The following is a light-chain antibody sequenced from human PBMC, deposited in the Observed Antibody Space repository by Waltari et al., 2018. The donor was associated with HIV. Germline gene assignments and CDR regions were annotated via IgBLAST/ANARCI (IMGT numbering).Light chain of an antibody. CDR1: SSNIGKNT. Sequence: QSVLTQPPSASGTPGQRVTISCSGRSSNIGKNTINWYQQLPGTAPKLLIYLNNQRPSGVPDRFSGSKSGTSASLAISGLQSEDEADYYCAAWDDSLKGYVFGPGTEVSVL. CDR3: AAWDDSLKGYV. J-gene: IGLJ1*01. V-gene: IGLV1-44*01. CDR2: LNN.